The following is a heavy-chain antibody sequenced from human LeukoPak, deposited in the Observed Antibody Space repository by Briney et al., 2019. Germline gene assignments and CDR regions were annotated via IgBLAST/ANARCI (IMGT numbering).Heavy chain of an antibody. J-gene: IGHJ1*01. CDR2: ISSSGSTI. D-gene: IGHD2-15*01. CDR3: AREEVVGAYFQH. Sequence: GGSLRLSCAASGFTFSDYYMSWIRQAPGKGLEWVSYISSSGSTIYYADSVKGRFTISRDNAKNSLYLQVNSLRAEDTAVYYCAREEVVGAYFQHWGQGTLVTVSS. CDR1: GFTFSDYY. V-gene: IGHV3-11*01.